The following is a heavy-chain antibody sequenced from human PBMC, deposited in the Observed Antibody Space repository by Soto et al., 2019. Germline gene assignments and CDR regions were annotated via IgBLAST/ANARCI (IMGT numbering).Heavy chain of an antibody. CDR3: TSRYCSGGSCYFPFDY. CDR2: IRSKAYGGTT. D-gene: IGHD2-15*01. V-gene: IGHV3-49*03. Sequence: EVQLVESGGGLVQPGRSLRLSCTASGFTFGDYAMSWFRQAPGKGLEWVGFIRSKAYGGTTEYAASVKGRFTISRDDSKSIAYLQMNSLKTEDTAVYYCTSRYCSGGSCYFPFDYWGQGTLVTVSS. J-gene: IGHJ4*02. CDR1: GFTFGDYA.